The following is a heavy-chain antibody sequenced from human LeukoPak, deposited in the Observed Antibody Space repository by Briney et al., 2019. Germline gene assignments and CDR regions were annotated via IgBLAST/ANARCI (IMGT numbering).Heavy chain of an antibody. J-gene: IGHJ3*02. CDR3: ARVPPVKNSGSYNAFDI. CDR1: GGSISSYY. V-gene: IGHV4-4*07. CDR2: IYTSGST. D-gene: IGHD1-26*01. Sequence: KPSETLSLTCTVSGGSISSYYWSWIRQPAGKGLEWIGRIYTSGSTNYNPSLKSRVTMSVDRSKNQFSLKLSSVTAADTAVYYCARVPPVKNSGSYNAFDIWGQGTMVTVSS.